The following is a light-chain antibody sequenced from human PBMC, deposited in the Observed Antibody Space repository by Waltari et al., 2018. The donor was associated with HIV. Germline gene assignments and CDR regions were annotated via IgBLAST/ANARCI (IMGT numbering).Light chain of an antibody. J-gene: IGKJ1*01. CDR2: SVS. CDR3: LQLSGFPRT. Sequence: DIQMTQSPPSLSTSVGDRVTIICRASRDIKKDVGWYQQIEGKPPRRLVHSVSTLSAGVPSRFRGGGSGTHFTLSIDALQPEDVATYFCLQLSGFPRTFGQGT. CDR1: RDIKKD. V-gene: IGKV1-17*01.